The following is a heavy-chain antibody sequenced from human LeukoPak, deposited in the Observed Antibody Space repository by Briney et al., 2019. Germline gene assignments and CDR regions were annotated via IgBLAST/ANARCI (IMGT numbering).Heavy chain of an antibody. CDR1: GYSFTSNG. Sequence: GASVKVSCKASGYSFTSNGISWVRQAPGQGLEWMGWISAYNGNTKYAQKFQGRVTMTTDTSTSTAYMELRSLRSDDTAVYYCARGSPPRRNYDSSGYYSYYFDCWGQGTLVTVSS. D-gene: IGHD3-22*01. V-gene: IGHV1-18*01. CDR3: ARGSPPRRNYDSSGYYSYYFDC. CDR2: ISAYNGNT. J-gene: IGHJ4*01.